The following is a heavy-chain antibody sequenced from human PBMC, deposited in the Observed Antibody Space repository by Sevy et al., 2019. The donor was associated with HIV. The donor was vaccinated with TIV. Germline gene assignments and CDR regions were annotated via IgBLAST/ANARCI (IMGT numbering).Heavy chain of an antibody. CDR3: ARELKWELPHGDDASDI. J-gene: IGHJ3*02. CDR1: GGSVNSGSYY. CDR2: IYYGGST. V-gene: IGHV4-61*01. Sequence: SETLSLTCTVAGGSVNSGSYYWSWIRQPPGKGLEWIGYIYYGGSTNYNPSLKSRVTISVDTSKNQFSLKLNSVTTADTAGYFCARELKWELPHGDDASDIWGQGTTVTVSS. D-gene: IGHD1-26*01.